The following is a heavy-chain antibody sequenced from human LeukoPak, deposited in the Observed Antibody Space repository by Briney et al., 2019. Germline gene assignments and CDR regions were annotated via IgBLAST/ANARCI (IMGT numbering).Heavy chain of an antibody. V-gene: IGHV3-30*02. J-gene: IGHJ4*02. CDR3: AKDYDSSGYYPLCYFDY. D-gene: IGHD3-22*01. CDR1: GFTFSSYG. Sequence: GGSLRLSCAASGFTFSSYGMHWVRQAPGPGLEGVAFIRYDGSNKYYADSVKGRVTISRDNSKNTLYLQMNSLRAEDTAVYYCAKDYDSSGYYPLCYFDYWGQGTLVTVSS. CDR2: IRYDGSNK.